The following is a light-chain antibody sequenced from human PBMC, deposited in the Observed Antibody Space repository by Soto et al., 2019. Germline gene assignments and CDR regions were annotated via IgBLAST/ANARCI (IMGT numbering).Light chain of an antibody. Sequence: GSVENRVTITCRASQSISSYLNWYQQKPGKAPKLLIYAASSLQSGVPSRFSGSGPVTDLTITNNSLQRARHASCSCLPIYRTRGTVGAGTKVDIK. CDR3: LPIYRTRGT. V-gene: IGKV1-39*01. CDR1: QSISSY. J-gene: IGKJ4*02. CDR2: AAS.